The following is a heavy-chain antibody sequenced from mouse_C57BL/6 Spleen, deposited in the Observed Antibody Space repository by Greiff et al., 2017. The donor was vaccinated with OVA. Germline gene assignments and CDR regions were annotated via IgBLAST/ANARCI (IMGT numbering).Heavy chain of an antibody. J-gene: IGHJ4*01. CDR2: INPNNGGT. Sequence: EVQLQQSGPELVKPGASVKISCKASGYTFTDYYMNWVKQSHGKSLEWIGDINPNNGGTSYNQKFKGKATLTVDKSSSTAYMELRSLTSEDSAVYYCARRPLDAMDYWGQGTLVTVSS. V-gene: IGHV1-26*01. CDR1: GYTFTDYY. CDR3: ARRPLDAMDY.